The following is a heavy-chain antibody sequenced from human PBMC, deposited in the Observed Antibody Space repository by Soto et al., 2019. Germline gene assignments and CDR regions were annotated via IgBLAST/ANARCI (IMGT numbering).Heavy chain of an antibody. Sequence: PGGSLRLSCAASGFTFSSYAMTWVRQAPGKGLEWVSSLSVSGDNTYYADSVKGRFTISRDNSKNTFYLQMSSLRADDTAEYYCAKAGTHSYFDYWGLGTLVTVSS. CDR1: GFTFSSYA. J-gene: IGHJ4*02. V-gene: IGHV3-23*01. CDR2: LSVSGDNT. D-gene: IGHD1-1*01. CDR3: AKAGTHSYFDY.